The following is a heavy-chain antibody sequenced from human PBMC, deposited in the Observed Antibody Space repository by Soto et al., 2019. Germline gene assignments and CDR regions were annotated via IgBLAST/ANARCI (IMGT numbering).Heavy chain of an antibody. D-gene: IGHD6-13*01. V-gene: IGHV4-39*01. CDR2: IYCSGAT. CDR1: GGSISSSSYY. J-gene: IGHJ4*02. Sequence: QLQLQESGPGLVKPSETLSLTCTVSGGSISSSSYYWGWIRQPPGRGLEGIGSIYCSGATYYNPSLTSRVTISVDTSKNQFSLKLSSVTAADTAVYYCARHSLVRAAAAPFDYWGQGTLVTVSS. CDR3: ARHSLVRAAAAPFDY.